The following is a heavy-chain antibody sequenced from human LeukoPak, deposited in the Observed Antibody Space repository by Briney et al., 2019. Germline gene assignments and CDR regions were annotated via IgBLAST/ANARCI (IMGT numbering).Heavy chain of an antibody. V-gene: IGHV3-15*01. CDR1: GFTFSNAW. J-gene: IGHJ4*02. Sequence: AGSLRLSCAASGFTFSNAWMSWVRQAPGKGLEWVGRIKSKAAGGTTDYAAPVQGRFTISRDDSGNTLYLQMNSLKTEDAAVYYCIVGGSYYTYWGQGTLVTVSS. CDR2: IKSKAAGGTT. D-gene: IGHD3-10*01. CDR3: IVGGSYYTY.